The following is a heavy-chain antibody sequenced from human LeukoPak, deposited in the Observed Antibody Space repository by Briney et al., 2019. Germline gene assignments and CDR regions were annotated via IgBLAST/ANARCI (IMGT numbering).Heavy chain of an antibody. J-gene: IGHJ6*02. D-gene: IGHD2-8*01. V-gene: IGHV1-18*01. CDR2: ISAYNGNT. Sequence: GASVKVSCKVSGYTFTSYGISWVRQAPGQGLEWMGWISAYNGNTNYAQKLQGRVTMTTDTSTSTAYMELRSLRSDDTAVYYCAREEMVYAIAPYSYYYGMDAGAKGPRSPSP. CDR3: AREEMVYAIAPYSYYYGMDA. CDR1: GYTFTSYG.